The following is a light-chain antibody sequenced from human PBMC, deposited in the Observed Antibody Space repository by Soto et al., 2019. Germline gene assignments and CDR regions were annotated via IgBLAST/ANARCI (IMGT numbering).Light chain of an antibody. Sequence: DIQMTQSPSTLSASVGDRVTITCRPSQTISSWLGWYQQKPGRAPNLLIYDASSLGSGVPSRFSGSGSGTEFTLTISSLQPDDFATYYCQQYSSYPWTFGQGTKVEIK. CDR1: QTISSW. V-gene: IGKV1-5*01. CDR3: QQYSSYPWT. J-gene: IGKJ1*01. CDR2: DAS.